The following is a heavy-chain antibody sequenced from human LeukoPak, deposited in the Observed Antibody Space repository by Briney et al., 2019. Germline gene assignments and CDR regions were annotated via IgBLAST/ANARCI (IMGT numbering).Heavy chain of an antibody. CDR1: GFTFSDYS. V-gene: IGHV3-21*01. Sequence: TGGSLRLSCAASGFTFSDYSMNWVRQAPGKGLEWVSSIRSSSNYIYYADLLKGRFTISRDNAKNSLYLQMNTLRAEDTAVYYCVRDWDYWGQGTLVTVSS. CDR3: VRDWDY. J-gene: IGHJ4*02. CDR2: IRSSSNYI.